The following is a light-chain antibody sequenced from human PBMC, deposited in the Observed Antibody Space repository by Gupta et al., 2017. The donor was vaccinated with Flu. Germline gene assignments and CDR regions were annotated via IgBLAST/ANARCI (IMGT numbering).Light chain of an antibody. Sequence: VTISCTGSSSNIGAGYDVHWYQQLPGTAPKLLIYGNSNRPSGVPDRFSGSTSGTSASLAITGLQAEDEADYYCQSSDSSLSGYVFGTGTKVTVL. J-gene: IGLJ1*01. V-gene: IGLV1-40*01. CDR3: QSSDSSLSGYV. CDR2: GNS. CDR1: SSNIGAGYD.